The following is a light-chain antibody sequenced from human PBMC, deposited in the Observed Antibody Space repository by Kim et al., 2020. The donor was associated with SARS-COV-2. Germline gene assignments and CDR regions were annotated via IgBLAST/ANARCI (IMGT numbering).Light chain of an antibody. J-gene: IGLJ1*01. Sequence: SIHISCTGTSMDVGGYNYVSWYQQHPGKAPKLMIYDVSNRPSGVSNRFSGSKSGNTASLTISGLQAEDEADYYCSSYTSSSTPYVFGTGTKVTVL. CDR2: DVS. V-gene: IGLV2-14*03. CDR1: SMDVGGYNY. CDR3: SSYTSSSTPYV.